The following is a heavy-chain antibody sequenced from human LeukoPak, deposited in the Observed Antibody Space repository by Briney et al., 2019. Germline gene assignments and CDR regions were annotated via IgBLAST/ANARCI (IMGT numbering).Heavy chain of an antibody. Sequence: VASVKVSCKASGYTFTGYYMHWVRQAPGQGLEWMGWINPNSGGTNYAQKFQGRVTMTRDTSISTAYMELSRLRSDDTAVYYCARDLSSGPYYYYYYMDVWGKGTTVTVSS. CDR1: GYTFTGYY. V-gene: IGHV1-2*02. CDR3: ARDLSSGPYYYYYYMDV. CDR2: INPNSGGT. J-gene: IGHJ6*03. D-gene: IGHD6-19*01.